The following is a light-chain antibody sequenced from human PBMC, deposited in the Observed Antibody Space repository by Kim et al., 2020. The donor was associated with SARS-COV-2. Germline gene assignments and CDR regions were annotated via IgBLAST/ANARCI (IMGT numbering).Light chain of an antibody. CDR2: DVS. J-gene: IGLJ1*01. CDR1: SSDVGGYNY. CDR3: CSYSSVSTV. Sequence: PVQPITITCTRTSSDVGGYNYVSWYQQHPGKAPKLIIYDVSKRPSGVSNHFSGSKSGNTASLTISGLQAEDEAHYYCCSYSSVSTVFGTGTKVTVL. V-gene: IGLV2-14*03.